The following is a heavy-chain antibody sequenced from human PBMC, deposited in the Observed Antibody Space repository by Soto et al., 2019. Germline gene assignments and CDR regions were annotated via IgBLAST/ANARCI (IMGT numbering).Heavy chain of an antibody. CDR1: GYTFTSYY. D-gene: IGHD2-2*02. CDR3: ARSTTSCYSLCWFDP. CDR2: INPSGGST. V-gene: IGHV1-46*01. Sequence: ASVKVSCKASGYTFTSYYMHWVRQAPGQGLEWMGIINPSGGSTSYAQKFQGRVTMTRDTSASTAYMELNSLRSEDTAVYYCARSTTSCYSLCWFDPWGQGTLVTVSS. J-gene: IGHJ5*02.